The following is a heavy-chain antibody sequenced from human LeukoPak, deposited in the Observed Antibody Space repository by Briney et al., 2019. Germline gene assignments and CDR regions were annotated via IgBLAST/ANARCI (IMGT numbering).Heavy chain of an antibody. J-gene: IGHJ4*02. CDR1: GGSISSYY. CDR2: IYYSGST. D-gene: IGHD3-22*01. Sequence: SETLSLTCAVSGGSISSYYWSWIRQPPGKGQEWIGYIYYSGSTYYNPSLKSRVTISVDTSKNQFSLKLSSVTAADTAVYYCARVGKTYYYDSSGYQVDYWGQGTLVTVSS. V-gene: IGHV4-30-4*08. CDR3: ARVGKTYYYDSSGYQVDY.